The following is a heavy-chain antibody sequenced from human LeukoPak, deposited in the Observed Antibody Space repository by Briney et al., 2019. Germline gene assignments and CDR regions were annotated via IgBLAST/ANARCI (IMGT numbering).Heavy chain of an antibody. V-gene: IGHV3-23*01. CDR3: AKEPKEWELPDY. CDR1: GFTFSIHG. D-gene: IGHD1-26*01. Sequence: GGSLSLSCGASGFTFSIHGMNWVRQAPGRGREWVSGISPSGGLTYYTDSVKGRFTISRDNSKNTLYLQLDYPRTEDTAVYYCAKEPKEWELPDYWGQGTLVTVSS. CDR2: ISPSGGLT. J-gene: IGHJ4*02.